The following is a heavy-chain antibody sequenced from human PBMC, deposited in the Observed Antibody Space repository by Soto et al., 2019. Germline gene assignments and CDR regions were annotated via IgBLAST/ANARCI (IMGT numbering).Heavy chain of an antibody. CDR3: ARDSGWFDP. Sequence: SETISITWSLSCRSIRLTSYFWGWIRQPPRQALEWIAGIYHRGSPYYDQSLKSRVTMSVDTSNNQFGLTLNSVTAADTAVYFGARDSGWFDPWGQGALVTVSS. D-gene: IGHD7-27*01. J-gene: IGHJ5*02. CDR2: IYHRGSP. V-gene: IGHV4-39*01. CDR1: CRSIRLTSYF.